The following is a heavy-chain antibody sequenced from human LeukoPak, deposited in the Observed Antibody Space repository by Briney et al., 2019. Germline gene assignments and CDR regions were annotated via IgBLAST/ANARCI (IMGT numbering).Heavy chain of an antibody. CDR2: IYYTGST. D-gene: IGHD1-1*01. V-gene: IGHV4-59*11. CDR3: AREVLEAFDI. Sequence: PSETLSLTCTVSGGSISSHYWTWIRQPPGEGLEWIGYIYYTGSTNYNPSLKSRVSISVDASKNQFSLKLNSVTAADTAMYYCAREVLEAFDIWGHGPMVTVSS. J-gene: IGHJ3*02. CDR1: GGSISSHY.